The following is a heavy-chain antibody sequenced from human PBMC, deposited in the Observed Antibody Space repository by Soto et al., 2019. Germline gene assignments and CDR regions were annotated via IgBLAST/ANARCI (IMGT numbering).Heavy chain of an antibody. J-gene: IGHJ6*01. CDR1: GFTLSNYG. V-gene: IGHV3-30*18. D-gene: IGHD3-10*01. CDR3: AKDLHYFDSGTLYKVDFGVDV. Sequence: QMQLVESGGGVVQAGRSLRFSCAASGFTLSNYGFHWLRQAPGKGLVWVAVMSFEGSIKFYADSVKGRCSISRDNFKDTVYLQMNSLSAEDTAVYYCAKDLHYFDSGTLYKVDFGVDVWGQATTVTVSS. CDR2: MSFEGSIK.